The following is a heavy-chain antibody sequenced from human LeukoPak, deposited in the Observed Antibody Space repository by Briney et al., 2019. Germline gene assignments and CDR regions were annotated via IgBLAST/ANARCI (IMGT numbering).Heavy chain of an antibody. J-gene: IGHJ5*02. CDR3: ARGGHYHGSGRRFDP. CDR1: SGSISDYE. CDR2: IDYNGHA. D-gene: IGHD3-10*01. Sequence: SETLSLTSSVSSGSISDYEWSWIRQPPGQGLECIAYIDYNGHADYNPSLKSRVTISVDSSKNQFSLKLSSVTAADTALYYCARGGHYHGSGRRFDPWGQGSLVTVSS. V-gene: IGHV4-59*08.